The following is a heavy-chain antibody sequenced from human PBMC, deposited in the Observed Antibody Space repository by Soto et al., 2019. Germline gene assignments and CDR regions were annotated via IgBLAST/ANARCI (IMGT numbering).Heavy chain of an antibody. Sequence: EVQLLESGGGLVQPGGSLRLSCAASGFTFSSYAMSWVRQAPGKGLEWVSAISGSGGSTYYADSVKGRFTISRDNSKNTLYLQMNSLRAEDTAVYYCAKDMSSSWSPTNYYYYGMDVWGQGTTVTVSS. CDR1: GFTFSSYA. J-gene: IGHJ6*02. CDR2: ISGSGGST. CDR3: AKDMSSSWSPTNYYYYGMDV. D-gene: IGHD6-13*01. V-gene: IGHV3-23*01.